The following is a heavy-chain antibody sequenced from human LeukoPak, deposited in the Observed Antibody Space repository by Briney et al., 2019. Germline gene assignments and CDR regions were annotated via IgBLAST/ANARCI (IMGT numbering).Heavy chain of an antibody. D-gene: IGHD3-10*01. CDR1: GFTVSANF. J-gene: IGHJ1*01. CDR2: TYSGGST. Sequence: GGSLRLSCVASGFTVSANFMSWVRQAPGKGLEWVSVTYSGGSTDYADSVKGRFTISRDNSKYTLYLQMNGLRAEDTAVYYCASPAGLREFQYWGQGTLVTVSS. V-gene: IGHV3-53*01. CDR3: ASPAGLREFQY.